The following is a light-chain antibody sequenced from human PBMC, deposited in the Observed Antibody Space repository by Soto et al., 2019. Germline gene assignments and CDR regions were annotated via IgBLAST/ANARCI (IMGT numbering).Light chain of an antibody. CDR3: QQSYSNPRA. J-gene: IGKJ3*01. Sequence: DIQMTQSPSSLSASVGDRVTISCRANQSIRTYLHWYQQKPRKAPKLLIYAASSLQSGVPSRFSGSGVVTDFTLTISSLQAGDFATYYCQQSYSNPRAFGPGTKVYI. V-gene: IGKV1-39*01. CDR1: QSIRTY. CDR2: AAS.